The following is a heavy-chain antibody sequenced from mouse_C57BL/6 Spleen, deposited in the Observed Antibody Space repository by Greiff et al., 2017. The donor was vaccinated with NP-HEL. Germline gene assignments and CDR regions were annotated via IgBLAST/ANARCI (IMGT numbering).Heavy chain of an antibody. D-gene: IGHD2-4*01. CDR1: GYTFTSYW. J-gene: IGHJ2*01. V-gene: IGHV1-55*01. CDR2: IYPGSGST. CDR3: ARMFYYDFDY. Sequence: QVQLQQPGAELVKPGASVKMSCKASGYTFTSYWMTWVKQRPGQGLEWIGDIYPGSGSTTYNEKFKSKATLTVDTSSSTAYMQLSSLTSEDSAVYYCARMFYYDFDYWGQGTTLTVSA.